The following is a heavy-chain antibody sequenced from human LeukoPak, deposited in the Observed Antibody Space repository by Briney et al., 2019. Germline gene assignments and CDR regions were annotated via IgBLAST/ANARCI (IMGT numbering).Heavy chain of an antibody. Sequence: PSETLSLTCTVSGGSISSSSYYWGWIRQPPGKGLEWIGSIYYSGSTNYNPSLKSRVTISVDTSKNQFSLKLGSVTAADTAVYYCAREGSSWPADYFDYWGQGTLVTVSS. D-gene: IGHD6-13*01. J-gene: IGHJ4*02. CDR3: AREGSSWPADYFDY. CDR1: GGSISSSSYY. CDR2: IYYSGST. V-gene: IGHV4-39*07.